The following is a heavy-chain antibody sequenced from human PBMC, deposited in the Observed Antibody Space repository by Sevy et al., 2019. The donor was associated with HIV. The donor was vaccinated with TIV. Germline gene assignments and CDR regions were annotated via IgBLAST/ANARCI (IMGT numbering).Heavy chain of an antibody. CDR3: AATKDYYESSGDPFDY. Sequence: ASVKVSCKVSGYTLIQISIHWVRQAPGRGLEWMGSFDPEDGETIYAQKFQGRLTMTEDTSTDTAYIEMSSLKSEDTAVYYCAATKDYYESSGDPFDYWGQGTLVTVSS. D-gene: IGHD3-22*01. V-gene: IGHV1-24*01. CDR1: GYTLIQIS. CDR2: FDPEDGET. J-gene: IGHJ4*02.